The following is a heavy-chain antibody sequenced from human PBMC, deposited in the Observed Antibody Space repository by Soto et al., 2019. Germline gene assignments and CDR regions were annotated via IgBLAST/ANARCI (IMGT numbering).Heavy chain of an antibody. Sequence: PSETLSLTCAFSGGSIISDYYSWSWIRQPPGKDLEWIGYIYHGGSTYYNPSLRGRVTLSVDTSKNQFSLRLTSVTAADTAVYSCARLNKLRNDAFDIWGQGTLVTVSS. CDR1: GGSIISDYYS. CDR2: IYHGGST. J-gene: IGHJ3*02. CDR3: ARLNKLRNDAFDI. V-gene: IGHV4-30-2*01. D-gene: IGHD3-16*01.